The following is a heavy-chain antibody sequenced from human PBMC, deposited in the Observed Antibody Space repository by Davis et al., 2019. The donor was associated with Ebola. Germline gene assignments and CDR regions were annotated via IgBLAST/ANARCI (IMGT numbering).Heavy chain of an antibody. D-gene: IGHD5-18*01. CDR2: INPHNGNT. Sequence: ASVKVSCKASGYTFTSYGISWVRQAPGQGLEWMGWINPHNGNTNYAQNVQGRVTMTTDTSTSTAYMELRSLRSDDTAVYYCARWGAAPWLWGDYWGQGTLVTVSS. CDR3: ARWGAAPWLWGDY. J-gene: IGHJ4*02. CDR1: GYTFTSYG. V-gene: IGHV1-18*01.